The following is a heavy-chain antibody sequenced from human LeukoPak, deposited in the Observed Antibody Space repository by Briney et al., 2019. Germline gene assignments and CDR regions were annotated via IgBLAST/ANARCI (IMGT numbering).Heavy chain of an antibody. CDR3: ARIPTTVTTEYYFDY. CDR1: GFTFSSYG. J-gene: IGHJ4*02. D-gene: IGHD4-11*01. CDR2: IWYDGSNK. V-gene: IGHV3-33*01. Sequence: PGGSLRLSCAASGFTFSSYGMHWVRQAPGKGLEWVAVIWYDGSNKYYADSVKGRFTISRDNSKNTLYLQMNSLRAEDTAVYYCARIPTTVTTEYYFDYWGQGTLGTVSS.